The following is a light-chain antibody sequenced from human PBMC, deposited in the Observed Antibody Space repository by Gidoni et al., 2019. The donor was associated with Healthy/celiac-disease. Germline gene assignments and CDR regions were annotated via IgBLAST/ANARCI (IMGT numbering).Light chain of an antibody. V-gene: IGLV1-51*01. J-gene: IGLJ3*02. CDR2: DNN. CDR3: GTWDSSLSAWV. Sequence: QSVLTQPPTVSAAPGQKVTISCSGSSSNIGDNYVSWYQQLPGTAPKLLIYDNNKRPSGIPDRFSGSKSDTSATLGITGLQTVDEADYYCGTWDSSLSAWVFGGGTKLTVL. CDR1: SSNIGDNY.